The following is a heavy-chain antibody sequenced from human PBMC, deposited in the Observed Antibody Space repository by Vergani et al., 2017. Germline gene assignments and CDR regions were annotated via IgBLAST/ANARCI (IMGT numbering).Heavy chain of an antibody. J-gene: IGHJ3*02. CDR3: AGPRAATGMLLISGARGAFDI. D-gene: IGHD1-14*01. Sequence: QVQLVESGGGVVQPGRSLRLSCAASGFTFSSYAMHWVRQAPGKGLEWVAVISYDGSNKYYADSVKGRFTISRDNSKNTLYLQMNSLRAEDTAVYYCAGPRAATGMLLISGARGAFDIWGQGTMVTVSS. V-gene: IGHV3-30-3*01. CDR1: GFTFSSYA. CDR2: ISYDGSNK.